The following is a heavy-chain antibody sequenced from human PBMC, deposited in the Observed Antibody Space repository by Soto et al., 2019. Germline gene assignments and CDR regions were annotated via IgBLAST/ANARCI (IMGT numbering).Heavy chain of an antibody. J-gene: IGHJ6*02. D-gene: IGHD6-13*01. CDR3: ARERGDSSSWYIYDGMDV. CDR1: GYTFTSYG. CDR2: ISGYNGNT. Sequence: QVQLVQSGAEVKKPGASVKVSCKASGYTFTSYGISWVRQAPGQGLEWMGWISGYNGNTNSAQKLQGRVTMTTDTSTSTAYLELRSLRSDDTAVYYCARERGDSSSWYIYDGMDVWGQGTTVTVSS. V-gene: IGHV1-18*01.